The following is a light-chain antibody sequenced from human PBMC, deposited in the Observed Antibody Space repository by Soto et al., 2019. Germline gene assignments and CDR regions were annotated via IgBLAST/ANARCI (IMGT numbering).Light chain of an antibody. CDR2: FVS. CDR1: QSLLHSNGYNY. Sequence: DIVMPQSPLSLSVTPGEPASISCRSSQSLLHSNGYNYLDWYLQKPGQSPQLLIYFVSNRASGVPDMFSGSGADTDFTLKISGVEPEDVGVYYCMQALQTRTFGQGTKVEIK. CDR3: MQALQTRT. V-gene: IGKV2-28*01. J-gene: IGKJ1*01.